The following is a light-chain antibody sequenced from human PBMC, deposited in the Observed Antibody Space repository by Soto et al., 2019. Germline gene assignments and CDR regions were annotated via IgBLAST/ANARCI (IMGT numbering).Light chain of an antibody. J-gene: IGKJ1*01. CDR3: QLYGSTPWT. Sequence: EIVLTQSPGTLSLSPGERATLACRASQSVGFYLAWYQQKPGQAPRLLIYGASSRATGIPDRFSGSGSETDFTLTISRLEPEDFAVYYCQLYGSTPWTFGQGTKV. CDR1: QSVGFY. V-gene: IGKV3-20*01. CDR2: GAS.